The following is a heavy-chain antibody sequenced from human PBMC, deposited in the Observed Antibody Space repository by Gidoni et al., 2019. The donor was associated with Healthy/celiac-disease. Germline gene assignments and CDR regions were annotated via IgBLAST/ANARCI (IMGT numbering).Heavy chain of an antibody. Sequence: QVQLQQWGAGLLKPSETLSLTCALYGGFFRGYYWSWIRQPPGKGLEWIGEINHSGSTNYNPSLKSRVTISVDTSKNQFSLKLSSVTAADTAVYYCARVVAVAGTFGFDYWGQGTLVTVSS. CDR2: INHSGST. V-gene: IGHV4-34*01. J-gene: IGHJ4*02. CDR3: ARVVAVAGTFGFDY. D-gene: IGHD6-19*01. CDR1: GGFFRGYY.